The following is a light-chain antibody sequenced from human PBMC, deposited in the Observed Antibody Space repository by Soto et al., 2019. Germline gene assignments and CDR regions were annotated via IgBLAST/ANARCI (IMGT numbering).Light chain of an antibody. Sequence: QSVLTQSPTASAALGASVKLTCTLTSGHSAYAIAWHQQQPEKGPRYLMKVNSDGSHSKGDGIPDRFSGSSSGTERYLIISSLQSEDEADYYCQTWGTGIPWVFGGGTQLTVL. CDR3: QTWGTGIPWV. CDR2: VNSDGSH. J-gene: IGLJ3*02. CDR1: SGHSAYA. V-gene: IGLV4-69*01.